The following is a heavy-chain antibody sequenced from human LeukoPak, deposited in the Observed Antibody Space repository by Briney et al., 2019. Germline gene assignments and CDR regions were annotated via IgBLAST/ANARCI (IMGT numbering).Heavy chain of an antibody. CDR2: IYYSGST. CDR1: GGSISSYY. J-gene: IGHJ2*01. Sequence: SETLSLTCTVSGGSISSYYWSWLRQPPGKGLEWIGYIYYSGSTNYNPSLKSRVTISVDTSKNQFSLKLSSVTAADTAVYYCARRAADNWYFDLWGRGTLVTVSS. CDR3: ARRAADNWYFDL. D-gene: IGHD6-13*01. V-gene: IGHV4-59*01.